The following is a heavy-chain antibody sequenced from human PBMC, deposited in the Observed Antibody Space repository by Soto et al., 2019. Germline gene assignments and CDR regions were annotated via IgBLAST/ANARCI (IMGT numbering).Heavy chain of an antibody. CDR1: GFTFSDHY. D-gene: IGHD5-18*01. V-gene: IGHV3-72*01. J-gene: IGHJ6*02. CDR3: ARGHVDTAMVHARYYGMYV. CDR2: TRNKANSYTT. Sequence: EVQLVESGGGLVQPGGSLRLSCAASGFTFSDHYMDWVRQAPGKGLEWVGRTRNKANSYTTEYAASVKGRFTISRDDAKNSLYLQMNSLNTEYTAVYYCARGHVDTAMVHARYYGMYVWGQGTTVTVSS.